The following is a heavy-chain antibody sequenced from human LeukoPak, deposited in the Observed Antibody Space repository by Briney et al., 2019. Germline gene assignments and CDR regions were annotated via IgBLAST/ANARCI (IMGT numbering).Heavy chain of an antibody. V-gene: IGHV4-4*07. CDR1: DGSMTNYY. CDR2: IRTSGNN. CDR3: AGDFWSGYYFRD. D-gene: IGHD3-3*01. Sequence: SETLSLTCTVSDGSMTNYYWSWIRQPAGKGLEWIGRIRTSGNNNYNPSLASRVTISVDTSKNQFSLKLSSVTAADTAVYYCAGDFWSGYYFRDWGQGTLVTVSS. J-gene: IGHJ4*02.